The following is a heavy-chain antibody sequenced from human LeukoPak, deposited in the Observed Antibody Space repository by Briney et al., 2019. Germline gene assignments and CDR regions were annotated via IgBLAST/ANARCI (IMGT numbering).Heavy chain of an antibody. CDR1: ASSFSTYW. J-gene: IGHJ5*02. V-gene: IGHV5-51*01. Sequence: GESLKISCKCSASSFSTYWIGWVRPLPGKGLEGMGIIYPGDSDARYSPSFQGQVTISVDKSNSTAYLQWSSLKASDTAMYYCARQRHSSGWLVQRPLDLWGQGTLVTVSS. CDR2: IYPGDSDA. CDR3: ARQRHSSGWLVQRPLDL. D-gene: IGHD6-19*01.